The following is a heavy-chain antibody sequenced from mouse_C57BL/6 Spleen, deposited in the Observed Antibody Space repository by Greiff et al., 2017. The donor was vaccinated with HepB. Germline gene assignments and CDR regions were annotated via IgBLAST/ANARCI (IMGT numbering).Heavy chain of an antibody. CDR2: IYPGDGDT. V-gene: IGHV1-82*01. J-gene: IGHJ3*01. CDR1: GYAFSSSW. CDR3: ARRYYGTPFAY. Sequence: QVQLKESGPELVKPGASVKISCKASGYAFSSSWMNWVKQRPGKGLEWIGRIYPGDGDTNYNGKFKGKATLTADKSSSTAYMQLSSLTSEDSAVYFCARRYYGTPFAYWGQGTLVTVSA. D-gene: IGHD1-1*01.